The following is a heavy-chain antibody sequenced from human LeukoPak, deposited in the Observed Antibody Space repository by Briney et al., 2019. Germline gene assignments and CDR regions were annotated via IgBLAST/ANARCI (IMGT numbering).Heavy chain of an antibody. J-gene: IGHJ3*02. CDR2: ISSSSSYI. D-gene: IGHD3-3*01. CDR1: GFTFSSYS. Sequence: PGGSLRLSCAASGFTFSSYSMNWVRQAPGKGLEWVSSISSSSSYIYYADSVKGRFTISRDNAKNSLYLQMNSLRAEDTAVYYCARDSPDYYDFWSGYPHDAFDIWGQGTMVTVSS. V-gene: IGHV3-21*01. CDR3: ARDSPDYYDFWSGYPHDAFDI.